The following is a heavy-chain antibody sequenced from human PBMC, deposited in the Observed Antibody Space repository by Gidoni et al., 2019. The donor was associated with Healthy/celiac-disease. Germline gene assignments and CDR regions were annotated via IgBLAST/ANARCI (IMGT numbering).Heavy chain of an antibody. CDR2: INHSGST. CDR3: ARGVGSGWFPH. D-gene: IGHD6-19*01. Sequence: QVQLQQWGAGLLKPSETLSLTCAVYGGSFSGYYWSWIRQPPGKGLEWIGEINHSGSTNYNPSLKSRVTISVDTSKNQFSLKLSSVTAADTAVYYCARGVGSGWFPHWGQGTLVTVSS. CDR1: GGSFSGYY. J-gene: IGHJ4*02. V-gene: IGHV4-34*01.